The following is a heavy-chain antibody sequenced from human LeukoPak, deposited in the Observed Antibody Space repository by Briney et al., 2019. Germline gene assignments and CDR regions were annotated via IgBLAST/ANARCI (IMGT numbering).Heavy chain of an antibody. V-gene: IGHV3-23*01. J-gene: IGHJ6*04. Sequence: GGSLRLSCAASGFTFSSYAMSWVRQAPGKGLEWVSAISGSGGSTYYADSVKGRFTISRDNSKNTLYLRMNSLRAEDTAVYYCAKWGYYYYGMDVWGKGTTVTVSS. CDR3: AKWGYYYYGMDV. CDR2: ISGSGGST. CDR1: GFTFSSYA. D-gene: IGHD3-16*01.